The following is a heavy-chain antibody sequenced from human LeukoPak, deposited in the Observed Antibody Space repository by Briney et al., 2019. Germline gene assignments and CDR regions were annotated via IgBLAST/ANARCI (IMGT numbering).Heavy chain of an antibody. D-gene: IGHD1-26*01. CDR1: GFTFNTHG. Sequence: GGSLRLSCAASGFTFNTHGLSWVRQAPGKGLDWVSSISDSGGTTYYADSVKGRFTISRDNSKNTLYLQMNSLRAEDTAIYYCAKMAATAQGYWGQGTLVTVS. CDR3: AKMAATAQGY. J-gene: IGHJ4*02. V-gene: IGHV3-23*01. CDR2: ISDSGGTT.